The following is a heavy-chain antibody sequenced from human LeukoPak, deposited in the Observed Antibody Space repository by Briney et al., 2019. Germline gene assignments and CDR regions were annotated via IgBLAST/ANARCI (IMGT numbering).Heavy chain of an antibody. Sequence: PGGSLRLSCVGSEFSFPNYAMSWVRQAPGRGLEWVSSISGSGGGTYYADSVKGRFTISRDNSKNTLYLQMNSLRAEDTALYYCARDRPQYCSSVNCYVFDCWGPGTLVTVSS. D-gene: IGHD2-2*01. CDR1: EFSFPNYA. V-gene: IGHV3-23*01. CDR3: ARDRPQYCSSVNCYVFDC. CDR2: ISGSGGGT. J-gene: IGHJ4*02.